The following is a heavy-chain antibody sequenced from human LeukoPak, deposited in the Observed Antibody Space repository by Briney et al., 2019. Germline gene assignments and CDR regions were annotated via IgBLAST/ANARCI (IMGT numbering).Heavy chain of an antibody. D-gene: IGHD6-19*01. CDR2: ISSSSSTI. J-gene: IGHJ6*02. CDR1: GFTFSSYS. Sequence: GGSLRLSCAASGFTFSSYSMNWVRQAPGKGLEWVSYISSSSSTIYYADSVKGRFTISRDNAKNSLYLQMNSLRAEDTAVYYCARDVKAVAGTEEVYYYYGMDVWGQGTTVTVSS. CDR3: ARDVKAVAGTEEVYYYYGMDV. V-gene: IGHV3-48*04.